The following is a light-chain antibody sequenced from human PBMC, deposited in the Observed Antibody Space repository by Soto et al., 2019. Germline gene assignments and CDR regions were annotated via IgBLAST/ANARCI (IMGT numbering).Light chain of an antibody. CDR1: SSNIGAGYD. J-gene: IGLJ1*01. CDR2: GNS. V-gene: IGLV1-40*01. Sequence: QSVLTQPPSVSGAPGQRVTISCTGSSSNIGAGYDVHWYQQLPGTAPKLLIYGNSNRPSGVPDRFSGSKSGTSASLAITGLQAEDEADYCCRSYDSSLSVFYVFGTGTKVTVL. CDR3: RSYDSSLSVFYV.